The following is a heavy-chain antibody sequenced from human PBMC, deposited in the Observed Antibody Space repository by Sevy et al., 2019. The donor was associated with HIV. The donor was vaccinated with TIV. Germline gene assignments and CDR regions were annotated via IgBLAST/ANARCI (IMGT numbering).Heavy chain of an antibody. Sequence: SETLSLTCAVYGGSFSGYYWSWIRQPPGKGLEWIGEINHSGSTNYNPSLKSRVTISVDTSKKQFSLKLSSVTAADTAVYYCARLNRPIVVVPAAIIYYYMDVWGKGTTVTVSS. V-gene: IGHV4-34*01. J-gene: IGHJ6*03. CDR2: INHSGST. D-gene: IGHD2-2*01. CDR3: ARLNRPIVVVPAAIIYYYMDV. CDR1: GGSFSGYY.